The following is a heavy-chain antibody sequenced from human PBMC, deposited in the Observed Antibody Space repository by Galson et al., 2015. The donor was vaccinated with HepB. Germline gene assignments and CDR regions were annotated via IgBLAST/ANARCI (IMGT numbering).Heavy chain of an antibody. V-gene: IGHV3-11*06. J-gene: IGHJ4*02. Sequence: SLRLSCAASGFIFSDYYMSWIRQAPGKGLEWVSYISSSSSYRNYADSVKGRFTISRDNAKNSLYLQMNSLRAEDTAVYYCARGPWLVRDYYFDYWGQGTLVTVSS. CDR2: ISSSSSYR. CDR1: GFIFSDYY. D-gene: IGHD6-19*01. CDR3: ARGPWLVRDYYFDY.